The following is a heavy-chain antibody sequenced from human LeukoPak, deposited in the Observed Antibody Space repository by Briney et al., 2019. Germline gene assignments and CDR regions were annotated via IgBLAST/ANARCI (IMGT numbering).Heavy chain of an antibody. D-gene: IGHD2-2*01. J-gene: IGHJ5*02. CDR2: INPNSGGT. V-gene: IGHV1-2*02. Sequence: ASVKVSCKASGYTFTGCYMHWVRQAPGQGLEWMGWINPNSGGTNYAQKFQGRVTMTRDTSISTAYMELSRLRSDDTAVYYCAREYQLLRNWFDPWGQGTLVTVSS. CDR3: AREYQLLRNWFDP. CDR1: GYTFTGCY.